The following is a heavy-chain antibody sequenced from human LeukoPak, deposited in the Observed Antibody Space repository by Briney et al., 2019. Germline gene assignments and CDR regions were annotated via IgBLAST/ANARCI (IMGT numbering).Heavy chain of an antibody. J-gene: IGHJ3*02. D-gene: IGHD3-10*01. Sequence: TGGSLRLSCAASGFTLSSYWMSWVRQAPGKGLEWVANIKEDGSEKYYVDSVKGRFTISRDNAKNSLYLHMTSLPAEDAAMYYCARDWVAGVPFDAFDIWGQGTMVSVSS. CDR1: GFTLSSYW. V-gene: IGHV3-7*03. CDR2: IKEDGSEK. CDR3: ARDWVAGVPFDAFDI.